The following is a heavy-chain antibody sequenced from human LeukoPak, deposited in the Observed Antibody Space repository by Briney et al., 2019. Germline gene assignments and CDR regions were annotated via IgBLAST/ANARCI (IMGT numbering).Heavy chain of an antibody. V-gene: IGHV4-31*03. CDR1: GGSINSGGYY. J-gene: IGHJ4*02. Sequence: SQTLSLTCTVSGGSINSGGYYWSWIRQHPGKGLEWIGYIHYSGSTDYNPSLKSRVTISVDTSKNQFSLKLSSVTAADTAVYCCARGGKKYDYVWGNYRSRSENEKFDYWGQGTKVTVSS. D-gene: IGHD3-16*02. CDR3: ARGGKKYDYVWGNYRSRSENEKFDY. CDR2: IHYSGST.